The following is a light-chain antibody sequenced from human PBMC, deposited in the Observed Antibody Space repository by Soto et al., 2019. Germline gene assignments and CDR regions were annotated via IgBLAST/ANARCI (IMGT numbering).Light chain of an antibody. CDR2: DAS. Sequence: DIQMTQSPSTLSASVGDIVTITCRASQSITIWLAWYQQKPGKAPKLLIFDASSLESGVPSRFSGSGSGTEFTLTISSLQPDDFATYYCQHYNSYSWTFGQGTKVEIK. CDR1: QSITIW. V-gene: IGKV1-5*01. J-gene: IGKJ1*01. CDR3: QHYNSYSWT.